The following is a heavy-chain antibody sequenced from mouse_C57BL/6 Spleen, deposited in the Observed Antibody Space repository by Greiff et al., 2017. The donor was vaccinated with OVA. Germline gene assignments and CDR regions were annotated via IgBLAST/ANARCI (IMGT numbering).Heavy chain of an antibody. J-gene: IGHJ3*01. D-gene: IGHD2-10*01. V-gene: IGHV1-82*01. CDR2: IYPGAGDT. CDR3: ASPYYGISFAY. CDR1: GYAFSSSW. Sequence: QVQLKQSGPELVKPGASVKISCKASGYAFSSSWMNWVKQRPGKGLEWIGRIYPGAGDTNYNGKFKGKATLTADKSSSTAYMQLSSLTSEDSAVYFCASPYYGISFAYWGQGTLVTVSA.